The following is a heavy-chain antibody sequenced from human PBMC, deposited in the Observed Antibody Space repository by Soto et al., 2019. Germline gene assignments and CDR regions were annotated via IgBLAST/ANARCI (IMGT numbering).Heavy chain of an antibody. CDR3: ARDAGRHSYDVTGYYFDY. CDR1: GGTFSNYA. D-gene: IGHD3-9*01. J-gene: IGHJ4*02. Sequence: QVQLVQSGAEVKKPGSSVKLSCKASGGTFSNYAITWVRQAPGQGLEWMGGIIPMFRTPNYAQKFQGRVTITADESTSTAYMELNSLTSEDTAMYYCARDAGRHSYDVTGYYFDYWGQGTLVTVSS. V-gene: IGHV1-69*12. CDR2: IIPMFRTP.